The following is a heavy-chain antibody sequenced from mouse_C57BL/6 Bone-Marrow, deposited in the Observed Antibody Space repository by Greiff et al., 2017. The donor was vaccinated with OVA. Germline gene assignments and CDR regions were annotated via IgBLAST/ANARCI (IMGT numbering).Heavy chain of an antibody. CDR1: GYTFTSYW. V-gene: IGHV1-69*01. CDR2: IDPSDSYT. J-gene: IGHJ2*01. CDR3: ARSPYFYY. Sequence: QVQLQQPGAELVMPGASVKLSCKASGYTFTSYWMHWVKQRPGQGLEWIGEIDPSDSYTNYNQKFKGKSTLTVDKSSSTAYMQLSSLTSEDSAVYFCARSPYFYYWGQGTTLTVSS.